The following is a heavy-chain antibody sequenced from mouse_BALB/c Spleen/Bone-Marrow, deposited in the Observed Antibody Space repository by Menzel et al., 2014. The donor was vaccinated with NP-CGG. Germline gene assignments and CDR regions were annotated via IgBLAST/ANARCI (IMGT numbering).Heavy chain of an antibody. CDR2: IWSGGST. CDR1: GFPLTSYG. V-gene: IGHV2-2*02. CDR3: ARKGLRRGDWFAY. D-gene: IGHD2-2*01. Sequence: VQLVESGPGLVQPSQSLSITCTVSGFPLTSYGVHWVRQSPGKGLGWLGVIWSGGSTDYNAAFISRLSISKDNSKSQVFFKMNSLQANDTAIYYCARKGLRRGDWFAYWGQGTLVTVSA. J-gene: IGHJ3*01.